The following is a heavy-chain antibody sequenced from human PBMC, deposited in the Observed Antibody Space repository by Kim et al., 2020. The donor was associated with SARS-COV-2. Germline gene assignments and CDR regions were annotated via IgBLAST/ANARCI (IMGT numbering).Heavy chain of an antibody. D-gene: IGHD6-13*01. J-gene: IGHJ5*02. Sequence: DSVKGRFTITRDNSKNPLYLEMNSLRAEDTAVYYCAKEVRIAPRGGWFDPWGQGTLVTVSS. CDR3: AKEVRIAPRGGWFDP. V-gene: IGHV3-23*01.